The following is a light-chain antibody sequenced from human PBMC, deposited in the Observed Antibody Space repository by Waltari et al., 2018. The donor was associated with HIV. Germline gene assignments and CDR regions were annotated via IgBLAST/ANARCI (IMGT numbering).Light chain of an antibody. V-gene: IGLV2-23*02. Sequence: QPALTQPASASGSPGQPITISCTGTSSAAGGYNLLSWYQQHPGKAPKLMIYEVSKRPSGVSNRFSGSKSGNTASLTISGLQAEDEADYYCCAYAGSTTYVIFGGGTKLTVL. CDR1: SSAAGGYNL. CDR3: CAYAGSTTYVI. J-gene: IGLJ2*01. CDR2: EVS.